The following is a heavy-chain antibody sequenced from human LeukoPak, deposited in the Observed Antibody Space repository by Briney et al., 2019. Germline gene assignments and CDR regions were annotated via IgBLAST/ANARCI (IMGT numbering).Heavy chain of an antibody. V-gene: IGHV1-18*01. CDR2: ISGYNGNT. Sequence: ASVKVSCKASTYTFTRYGISWVRQAPGQGLEWMGWISGYNGNTNYAQKFQGRVTMTRDTSISTAYMELSRLRSDDTAVYYCARVINWNLGYWGQGTLVTVSS. CDR3: ARVINWNLGY. CDR1: TYTFTRYG. D-gene: IGHD1-1*01. J-gene: IGHJ4*02.